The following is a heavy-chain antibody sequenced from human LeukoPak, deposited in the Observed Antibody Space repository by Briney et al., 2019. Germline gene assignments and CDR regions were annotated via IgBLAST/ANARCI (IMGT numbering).Heavy chain of an antibody. Sequence: SETLSLTCTVSGGSISSYHWSWIRQPPGKGLEWIGYIYYSGSTNYNPSLKSRVTISVDTSKNQFSLKLSSVTAADTAVYYCARNYGGTRLGYFDLWGRGTLVTVSS. CDR1: GGSISSYH. V-gene: IGHV4-59*01. J-gene: IGHJ2*01. CDR2: IYYSGST. CDR3: ARNYGGTRLGYFDL. D-gene: IGHD4-17*01.